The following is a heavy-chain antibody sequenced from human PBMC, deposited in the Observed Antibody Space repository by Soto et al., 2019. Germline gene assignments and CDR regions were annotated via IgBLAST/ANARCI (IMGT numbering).Heavy chain of an antibody. J-gene: IGHJ6*02. CDR2: INHSGRT. Sequence: SETLSLTCAVYGASFIGYYWSWIRQPAGEGLEWIGEINHSGRTNYNPSLKSRVTISVDTSKNQFSLKLSSVTAADTAVYYCARGLVSSWYYYSYYCMDVWGQGTTVTVPS. D-gene: IGHD6-13*01. CDR1: GASFIGYY. V-gene: IGHV4-34*01. CDR3: ARGLVSSWYYYSYYCMDV.